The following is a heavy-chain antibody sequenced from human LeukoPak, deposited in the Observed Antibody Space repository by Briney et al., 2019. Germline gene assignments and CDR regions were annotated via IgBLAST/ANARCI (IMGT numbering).Heavy chain of an antibody. D-gene: IGHD3-22*01. J-gene: IGHJ4*02. Sequence: GGSLRLSCAASGFPFSAYSMNWVRQAPGKGLEWVPSISGSSGYLYYADWVKGRFTISRDNAKNSLYLHMNSLRAEDTAVYDSSGYSYYFDYWGQGTLVTVSS. CDR2: ISGSSGYL. CDR1: GFPFSAYS. CDR3: SGYSYYFDY. V-gene: IGHV3-21*01.